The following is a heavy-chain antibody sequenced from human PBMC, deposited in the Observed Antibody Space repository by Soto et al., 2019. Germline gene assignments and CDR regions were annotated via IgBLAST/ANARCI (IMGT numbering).Heavy chain of an antibody. Sequence: SETLSLTCTVSGGSISSSSYYWGWIRQPPGKGLEWIGSIYYSGSTYYNPSLKSRVTISVDTSKNQFSLKLSSVTAADTAVYYCARHYPNDMTTVVNRSRHFDYWGQGTLVTVSS. J-gene: IGHJ4*02. CDR2: IYYSGST. CDR1: GGSISSSSYY. V-gene: IGHV4-39*01. CDR3: ARHYPNDMTTVVNRSRHFDY. D-gene: IGHD4-17*01.